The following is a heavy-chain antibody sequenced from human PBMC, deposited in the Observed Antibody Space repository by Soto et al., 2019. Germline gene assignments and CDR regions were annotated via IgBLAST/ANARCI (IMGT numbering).Heavy chain of an antibody. J-gene: IGHJ5*02. CDR1: CDSISGGASF. V-gene: IGHV4-31*03. Sequence: SETLSLTCTVSCDSISGGASFCSWIRQPPGKCLEWIANVYYSGSSYYNPSLKSRLTISVDTTKNQFSLQLKSMTAADTAVYYCAKLSCTSSNCYFPGWFDPWGQGTLVTVSS. CDR3: AKLSCTSSNCYFPGWFDP. CDR2: VYYSGSS. D-gene: IGHD2-2*01.